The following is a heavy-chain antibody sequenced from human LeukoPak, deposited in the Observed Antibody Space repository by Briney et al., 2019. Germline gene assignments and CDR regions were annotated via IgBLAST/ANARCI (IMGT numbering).Heavy chain of an antibody. J-gene: IGHJ4*02. CDR3: ARVNNWNDGGSDY. CDR1: GGPISSGNYY. V-gene: IGHV4-61*02. D-gene: IGHD1-1*01. Sequence: SETLSLTCTVSGGPISSGNYYWSWIRQPTGKGLEGIGSIYTSGSTNHTPSLNSRVTISVDTSKNQFFLKLSSVTAADTAIYYCARVNNWNDGGSDYWGQGKLVTVSS. CDR2: IYTSGST.